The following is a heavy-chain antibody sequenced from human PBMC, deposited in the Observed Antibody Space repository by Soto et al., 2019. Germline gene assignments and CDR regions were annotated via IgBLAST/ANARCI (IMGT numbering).Heavy chain of an antibody. Sequence: PWETLSLTCTFSVGSISSGGYYCSWIRQHPWKGLEWIGYIYYSGSTYYNPSLKSRVTISVDTSKNQFSLKLSSVTAADTAVYYCARGSVVISGWRNYAFDIWGQGTMDSVSS. CDR3: ARGSVVISGWRNYAFDI. D-gene: IGHD6-19*01. CDR1: VGSISSGGYY. V-gene: IGHV4-31*03. J-gene: IGHJ3*02. CDR2: IYYSGST.